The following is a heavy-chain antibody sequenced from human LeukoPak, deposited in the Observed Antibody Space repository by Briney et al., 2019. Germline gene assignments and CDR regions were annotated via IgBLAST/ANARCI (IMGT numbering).Heavy chain of an antibody. CDR3: ARHTDYYYDSSGYPVFDY. CDR2: INHSGST. J-gene: IGHJ4*02. CDR1: GGSFSGYY. D-gene: IGHD3-22*01. V-gene: IGHV4-34*01. Sequence: SETLSLTCAVYGGSFSGYYWSWIRQPPGKGLEWIGEINHSGSTNDNPSLKSRVTISVDTSKNQFSLNLSSVTAADTAVYYCARHTDYYYDSSGYPVFDYWGRGTLVTVSS.